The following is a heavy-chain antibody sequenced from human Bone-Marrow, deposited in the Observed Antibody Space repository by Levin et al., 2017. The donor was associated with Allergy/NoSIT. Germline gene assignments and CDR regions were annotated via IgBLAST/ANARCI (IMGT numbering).Heavy chain of an antibody. J-gene: IGHJ4*02. CDR3: TMHGSAYDIDY. Sequence: GGSLRLSCTGSGLTFGDYTMSWLRQAPGKGLECIGFIRSKAYGGAPEYAASVKGSFSISRDDSKSVAYMQMHSLKTEDTAVYYCTMHGSAYDIDYWGQGTLVTVSS. CDR2: IRSKAYGGAP. D-gene: IGHD3-9*01. V-gene: IGHV3-49*03. CDR1: GLTFGDYT.